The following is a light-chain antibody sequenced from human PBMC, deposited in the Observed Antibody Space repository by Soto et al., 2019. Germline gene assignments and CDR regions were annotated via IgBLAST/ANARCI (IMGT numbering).Light chain of an antibody. V-gene: IGLV2-14*01. CDR3: NSYTSSSTFYV. CDR2: DVT. CDR1: SSDVGGYNY. Sequence: QSALTQPASVSGSPGQSITISCTGTSSDVGGYNYVSWYQQLPGKAPKLIIYDVTNRPSGVSNRFSGSKSDNTASLTISGLQAEDEADYYCNSYTSSSTFYVFGTGTKVTVL. J-gene: IGLJ1*01.